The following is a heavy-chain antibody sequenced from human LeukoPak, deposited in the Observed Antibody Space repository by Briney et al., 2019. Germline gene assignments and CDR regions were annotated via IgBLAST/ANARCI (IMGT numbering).Heavy chain of an antibody. CDR1: IGSHIGYY. CDR3: ARDRTAGTLDF. D-gene: IGHD1/OR15-1a*01. Sequence: SETLSLTCTVSIGSHIGYYWAWIRQPPGKGLEWIGYIQYSGTTEYNPSLASRATISVDAAKDQFTLKLRSVTAADTAVYYCARDRTAGTLDFWGQGTLVTVSS. J-gene: IGHJ4*02. V-gene: IGHV4-59*01. CDR2: IQYSGTT.